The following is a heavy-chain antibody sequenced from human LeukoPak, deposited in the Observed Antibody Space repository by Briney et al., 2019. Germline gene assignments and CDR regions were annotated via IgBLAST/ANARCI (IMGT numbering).Heavy chain of an antibody. D-gene: IGHD3-22*01. Sequence: GESLEISCKGSGYSFTSYWIGWVRQMPGKGLEWMGIIYPGDSDTRYNPSFQGQVTISADKSISTAYLQWSSLKASDTAMYYCARQDHRYYYDSSGYYPFDYWGQGTLVTVSS. CDR2: IYPGDSDT. CDR3: ARQDHRYYYDSSGYYPFDY. CDR1: GYSFTSYW. V-gene: IGHV5-51*01. J-gene: IGHJ4*02.